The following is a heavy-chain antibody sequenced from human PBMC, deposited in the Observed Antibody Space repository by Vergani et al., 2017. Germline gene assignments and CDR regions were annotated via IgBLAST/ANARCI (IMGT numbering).Heavy chain of an antibody. D-gene: IGHD3-10*01. CDR3: ARERYYYGSGVTQGDYGMDV. CDR2: ISAYNGNT. Sequence: VQLVQSGAEVKKPGASVKVSCKASGYTFTSYGISWVRPAPGQGLEWMGWISAYNGNTNYAQKLQGRVTMTTDTSTRTAYMELRSLRSDDTAVYYRARERYYYGSGVTQGDYGMDVWGQGTTGTVS. V-gene: IGHV1-18*01. CDR1: GYTFTSYG. J-gene: IGHJ6*02.